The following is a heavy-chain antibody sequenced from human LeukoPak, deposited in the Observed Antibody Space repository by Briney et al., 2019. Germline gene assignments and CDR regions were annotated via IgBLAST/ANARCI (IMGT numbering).Heavy chain of an antibody. Sequence: SETLSLTCTVSGGSISSSSYYWGWIRQPPGKGLEWIGSIYYSGSTYYNPSLKSRVTISVDTSENQFSLKLSSVTAADTAVYYCARTYYDILTGYYPFDYWGQGTLVTVSS. J-gene: IGHJ4*02. CDR1: GGSISSSSYY. D-gene: IGHD3-9*01. CDR2: IYYSGST. V-gene: IGHV4-39*01. CDR3: ARTYYDILTGYYPFDY.